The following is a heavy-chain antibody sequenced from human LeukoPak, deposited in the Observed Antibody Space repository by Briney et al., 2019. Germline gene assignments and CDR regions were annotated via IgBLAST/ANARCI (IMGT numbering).Heavy chain of an antibody. CDR2: IYPGDSDT. CDR3: ARHSDKDYDFWSGYAAALDY. J-gene: IGHJ4*02. Sequence: GESLKISCKGSGYSFTSYWIGWVRQMPGKGLEWMGIIYPGDSDTRYSPSFQGQVTISADKSISTAYLQWSSLKASDTAMYYCARHSDKDYDFWSGYAAALDYWGQGTLVTVSS. V-gene: IGHV5-51*01. D-gene: IGHD3-3*01. CDR1: GYSFTSYW.